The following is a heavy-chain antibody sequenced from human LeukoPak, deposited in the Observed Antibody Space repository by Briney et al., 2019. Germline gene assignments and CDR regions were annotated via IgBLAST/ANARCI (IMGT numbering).Heavy chain of an antibody. CDR2: INPNSGGT. Sequence: ASVKVSCKASGYTFTGYYMHWVRQAPGQGLEWMGWINPNSGGTNYAQKFQGRVTMTRDTSIGTAYMELSRLRSDDTAVYYCARGGYYDYVWGNYWFDPWGQGTLVTVSS. V-gene: IGHV1-2*02. J-gene: IGHJ5*02. CDR3: ARGGYYDYVWGNYWFDP. D-gene: IGHD3-16*01. CDR1: GYTFTGYY.